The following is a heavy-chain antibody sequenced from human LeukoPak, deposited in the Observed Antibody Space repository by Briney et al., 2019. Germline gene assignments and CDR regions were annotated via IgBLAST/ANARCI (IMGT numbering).Heavy chain of an antibody. CDR1: GFTVSRYY. CDR2: FYIDGNT. Sequence: GGSLRLSCAASGFTVSRYYMSWVRHAPGKGLEWLSVFYIDGNTYYADSVRGRFTISRDNSKNTVYLQMNSLRAEDTALYYCARGDGYNFFDSWGQGTLVTVSS. CDR3: ARGDGYNFFDS. V-gene: IGHV3-66*01. D-gene: IGHD5-24*01. J-gene: IGHJ4*02.